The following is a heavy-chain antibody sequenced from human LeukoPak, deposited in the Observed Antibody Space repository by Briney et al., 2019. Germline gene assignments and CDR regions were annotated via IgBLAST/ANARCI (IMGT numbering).Heavy chain of an antibody. D-gene: IGHD5-18*01. Sequence: GGSLRLSCAASGFTFSSYSMNWVRQAPGKGLEWVSSISGSSSYIYYADSVKGRFTISRDNAKNSLYLQMNSLRAEDTAVYYCARDKSGYSYGYYFDYWGQGTLVTVSS. CDR2: ISGSSSYI. J-gene: IGHJ4*02. V-gene: IGHV3-21*01. CDR1: GFTFSSYS. CDR3: ARDKSGYSYGYYFDY.